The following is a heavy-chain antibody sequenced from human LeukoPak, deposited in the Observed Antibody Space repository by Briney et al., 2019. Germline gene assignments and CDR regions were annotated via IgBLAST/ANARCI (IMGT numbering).Heavy chain of an antibody. CDR2: IYPGDSDT. D-gene: IGHD1/OR15-1a*01. V-gene: IGHV5-51*01. CDR1: GYSLSNSW. CDR3: ARHGTSGLYNWFDP. Sequence: GESLKISCKDSGYSLSNSWIGWVRQMPGKGLGWMGIIYPGDSDTKYSPSFQGQVTISADKSISTAYLQWSSLKASDTAIYYCARHGTSGLYNWFDPWGQGTLVTVSS. J-gene: IGHJ5*02.